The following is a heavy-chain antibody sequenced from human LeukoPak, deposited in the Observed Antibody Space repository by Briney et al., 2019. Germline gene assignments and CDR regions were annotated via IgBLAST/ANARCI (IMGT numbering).Heavy chain of an antibody. D-gene: IGHD4-11*01. V-gene: IGHV1-18*01. Sequence: GASVKVSCKASGYTFTSYGISWVRQAPGQGLEWMGWISAYNSNTNYAQKLQGRVTMTTDTSTSTAYMALRSLRSDDTAVYYCARESLIGMTTAKFVDYYYYYYMDVWGKGTTVTVSS. CDR1: GYTFTSYG. CDR2: ISAYNSNT. CDR3: ARESLIGMTTAKFVDYYYYYYMDV. J-gene: IGHJ6*03.